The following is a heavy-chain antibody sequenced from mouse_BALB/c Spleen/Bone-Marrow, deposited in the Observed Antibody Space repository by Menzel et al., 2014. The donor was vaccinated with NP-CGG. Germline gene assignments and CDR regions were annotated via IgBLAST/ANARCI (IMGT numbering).Heavy chain of an antibody. CDR2: ISTYYGNT. J-gene: IGHJ4*01. V-gene: IGHV1-67*01. D-gene: IGHD1-1*01. Sequence: VQLQQSGPELVRPGVSVKISCKGSSYTFTDYAMHWVKQSHAKSLEWIGVISTYYGNTNYNQKFKGKATMTVDKSSSTAYMELARSTSEDSAVYYCARGLLLLDYWGQGTSVTVSS. CDR1: SYTFTDYA. CDR3: ARGLLLLDY.